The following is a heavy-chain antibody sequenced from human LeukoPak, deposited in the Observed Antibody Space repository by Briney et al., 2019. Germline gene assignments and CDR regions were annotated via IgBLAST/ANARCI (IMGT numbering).Heavy chain of an antibody. D-gene: IGHD3-9*01. J-gene: IGHJ4*02. CDR3: AKSDYDFLTAASWDY. CDR1: GFTFSSYG. V-gene: IGHV3-30*02. CDR2: IRYDVSNK. Sequence: GGSLRLSCAASGFTFSSYGIHWVRQAPGKGLGWVSFIRYDVSNKYYTDSVKGRFTISRDNSKNTLYLQMNSLRAEDTAVYYCAKSDYDFLTAASWDYWGQGTLVTVSS.